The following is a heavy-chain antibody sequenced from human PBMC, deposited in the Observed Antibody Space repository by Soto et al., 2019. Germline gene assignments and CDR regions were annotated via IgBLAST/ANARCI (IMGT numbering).Heavy chain of an antibody. J-gene: IGHJ4*02. V-gene: IGHV4-34*01. D-gene: IGHD3-10*01. Sequence: QVQLQQWGAGLLKPSETLSLTCAVYGGSFSGYYWSWIRQPPGKGLEWIGEINHSGSTNYNPSLKSRVTISVDTSKNHFSLKLSSVTAADTAVYYCATSLWFGELSVDYWGQGTLVTVSS. CDR3: ATSLWFGELSVDY. CDR2: INHSGST. CDR1: GGSFSGYY.